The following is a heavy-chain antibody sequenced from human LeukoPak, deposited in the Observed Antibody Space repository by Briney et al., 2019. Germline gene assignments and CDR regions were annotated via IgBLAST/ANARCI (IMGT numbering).Heavy chain of an antibody. Sequence: SETLSLTCAVSGEPFSGYYWGWIRQPPGKGLELIGEINRHGNTDYNPSLKSRVSMSIDTSKNQFSLKLISVTAAGTAVYYCARLVPERFFQLNPEGYYDYWGQGTLVTVSS. J-gene: IGHJ4*02. CDR2: INRHGNT. V-gene: IGHV4-34*01. CDR3: ARLVPERFFQLNPEGYYDY. CDR1: GEPFSGYY. D-gene: IGHD3-3*01.